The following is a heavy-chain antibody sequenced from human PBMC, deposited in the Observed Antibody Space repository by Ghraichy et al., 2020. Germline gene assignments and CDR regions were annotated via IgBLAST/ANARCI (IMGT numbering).Heavy chain of an antibody. CDR1: GFTVSSNY. Sequence: GGSLRLSCAASGFTVSSNYMSWVRQAPGKGLEWVSVIYSGGSTYYADSVKGRFTISRDNSKNTLYLQMNSLRAEDTAVYYCARDPPRMGSGSLWGSSSDGYWGQGTLVTVSS. D-gene: IGHD3-10*01. CDR3: ARDPPRMGSGSLWGSSSDGY. CDR2: IYSGGST. V-gene: IGHV3-53*01. J-gene: IGHJ4*02.